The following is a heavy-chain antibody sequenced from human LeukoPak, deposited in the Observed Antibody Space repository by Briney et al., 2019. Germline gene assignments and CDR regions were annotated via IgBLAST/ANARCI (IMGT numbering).Heavy chain of an antibody. CDR1: GFPFSNYW. CDR3: AREDHSKYEY. CDR2: IKQDGSET. V-gene: IGHV3-7*01. D-gene: IGHD4-11*01. Sequence: GGSLRLSCVASGFPFSNYWMSWVRQAPGKGREWVASIKQDGSETFYVDSVKGRFTISKDNAKNSLYLLMNSLRAEDTGVYYCAREDHSKYEYWGQGTLVTVSS. J-gene: IGHJ4*02.